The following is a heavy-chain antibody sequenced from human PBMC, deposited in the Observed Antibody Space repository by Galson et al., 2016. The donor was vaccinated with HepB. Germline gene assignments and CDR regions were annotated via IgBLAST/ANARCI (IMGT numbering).Heavy chain of an antibody. D-gene: IGHD3-3*01. CDR2: ISYDGGNK. CDR3: AKDFWDLRAGDYYYGMDF. V-gene: IGHV3-30*18. Sequence: SLRLSCAASGLTFNIYTLHWVRQAPGKGLEWVAVISYDGGNKYYADSVKGRFTISRDNSETTVYLQMTRLRGEDTAVYYCAKDFWDLRAGDYYYGMDFWGQGTMVTVSS. CDR1: GLTFNIYT. J-gene: IGHJ6*02.